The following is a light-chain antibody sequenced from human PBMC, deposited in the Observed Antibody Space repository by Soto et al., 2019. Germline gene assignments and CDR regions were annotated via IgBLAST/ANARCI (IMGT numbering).Light chain of an antibody. CDR2: AAS. Sequence: DIPGTQSSSTLSAFVHDRVTITCLASQGISNSLAWYQQKPGKAPKLLIYAASSLQSGVPSRFSGSGSGTDFTLTISSLQPEDFATYYCQQSYSTPWTFGQGTKVDI. CDR3: QQSYSTPWT. J-gene: IGKJ1*01. CDR1: QGISNS. V-gene: IGKV1-39*01.